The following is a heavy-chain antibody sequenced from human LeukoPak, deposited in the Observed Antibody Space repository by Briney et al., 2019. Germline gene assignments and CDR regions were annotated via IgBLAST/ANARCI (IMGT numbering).Heavy chain of an antibody. V-gene: IGHV3-30*03. CDR2: ISYDGSNK. J-gene: IGHJ4*02. D-gene: IGHD3-22*01. CDR3: AREGGYYDSSGYYPIDY. CDR1: GFTFSSYG. Sequence: GGSLRLSCAASGFTFSSYGMHWVRQAPGKGLEWVAVISYDGSNKYYADSVKGRFTISRDNSKNTLYLQMNSLRAEDTAVYYCAREGGYYDSSGYYPIDYWGQGTLVTVSS.